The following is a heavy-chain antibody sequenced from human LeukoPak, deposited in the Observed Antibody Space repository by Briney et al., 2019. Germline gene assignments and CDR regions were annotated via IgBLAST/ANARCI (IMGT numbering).Heavy chain of an antibody. CDR1: GFTFSSYA. V-gene: IGHV3-64D*06. J-gene: IGHJ5*02. CDR2: ISSNGGST. CDR3: VTGMRSGSSRARFDP. Sequence: GGSLRLSCSASGFTFSSYAMHWVRQAPGKGLEYVSAISSNGGSTYYADSVKGRFTISRDNSKNTLYLQMSSLRDEDTAVYYCVTGMRSGSSRARFDPWGQGTLVTVSS. D-gene: IGHD1-26*01.